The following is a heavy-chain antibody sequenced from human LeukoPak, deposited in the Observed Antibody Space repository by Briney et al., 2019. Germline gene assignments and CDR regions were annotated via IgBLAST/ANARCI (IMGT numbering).Heavy chain of an antibody. J-gene: IGHJ6*03. CDR1: GFTFSSYA. V-gene: IGHV3-23*01. CDR3: AKSGGSCSGGSCYYYYYYMDV. CDR2: ISGSGGST. D-gene: IGHD2-15*01. Sequence: GGSLRLSCAASGFTFSSYASSWVRRAPGKALEWVSTISGSGGSTYYADSVKGRFTISRDNSKNTLYLQMNSLRAEDTAVYYCAKSGGSCSGGSCYYYYYYMDVWGKGTTVTVSS.